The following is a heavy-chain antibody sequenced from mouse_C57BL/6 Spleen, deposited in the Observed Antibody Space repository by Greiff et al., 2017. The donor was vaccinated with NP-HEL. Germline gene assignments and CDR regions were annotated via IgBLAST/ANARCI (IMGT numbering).Heavy chain of an antibody. D-gene: IGHD2-4*01. V-gene: IGHV1-63*01. J-gene: IGHJ4*01. CDR3: ARSYYDYDGAMDY. CDR2: IYPGGGYT. CDR1: GYTFTNYW. Sequence: QVQLKQSGAELVRPGTSVKMSCKASGYTFTNYWIGWAKQRPGHGLEWIGDIYPGGGYTNYNEKFKGKATLTADKSSSTAYMQFSSLTSEDSAIYYCARSYYDYDGAMDYWGQGTSVTVSS.